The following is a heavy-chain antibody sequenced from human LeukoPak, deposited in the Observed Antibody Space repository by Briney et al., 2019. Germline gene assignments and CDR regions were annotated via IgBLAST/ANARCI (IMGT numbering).Heavy chain of an antibody. V-gene: IGHV3-30*02. CDR3: AKRDCLDV. D-gene: IGHD2-21*02. CDR2: IHYDGSNK. Sequence: GGSLRLSCAASGFIFSTFGMHWVRQAPGKGLEWVAFIHYDGSNKYYGDSVKGRFTISRDNSKNTLYLEMNSLRVEDTAVYYCAKRDCLDVWGKGTTVTVSS. CDR1: GFIFSTFG. J-gene: IGHJ6*04.